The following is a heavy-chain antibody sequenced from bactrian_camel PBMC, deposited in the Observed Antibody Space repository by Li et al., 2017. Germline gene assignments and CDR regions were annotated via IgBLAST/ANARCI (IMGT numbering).Heavy chain of an antibody. V-gene: IGHV3S31*01. D-gene: IGHD3*01. Sequence: DVQLVESGGGLVQPGGSLRLSCAASGFIFSDYAMTWVRQAPGKGLEWVSSISSGGENTYYLDSVRGRFTISQDNAKNTLYLEMNSLSPEDTAMYYCHSVPSAARGCPNSWGRGTQVTVS. J-gene: IGHJ6*01. CDR2: ISSGGENT. CDR3: HSVPSAARGCPNS. CDR1: GFIFSDYA.